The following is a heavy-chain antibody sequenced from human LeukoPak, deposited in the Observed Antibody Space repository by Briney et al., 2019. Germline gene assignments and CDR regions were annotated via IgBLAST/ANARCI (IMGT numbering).Heavy chain of an antibody. Sequence: SVKVSCKASGGTFSSYAISWVRQAPGQGLEWVGGIIPIFGTANYAQKFQGRVTITADESTSTAYMELSSLRSEDTAVYYCAREGYVWGSYRQFDYWGQGTLVTVSS. CDR2: IIPIFGTA. V-gene: IGHV1-69*13. CDR1: GGTFSSYA. CDR3: AREGYVWGSYRQFDY. J-gene: IGHJ4*02. D-gene: IGHD3-16*02.